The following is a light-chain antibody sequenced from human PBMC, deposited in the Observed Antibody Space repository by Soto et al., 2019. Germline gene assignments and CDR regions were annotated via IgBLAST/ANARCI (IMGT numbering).Light chain of an antibody. CDR3: AAWDDSLNGRL. Sequence: QSVLTQPPSASGTPGQRVTISCSGSSSNIGSNNVNWYQQLPGTAPRLLIYTNNQRPSGVPDRFSGSKSDTSASLAISGLQSEDEADYYCAAWDDSLNGRLFGGGTKLPVL. V-gene: IGLV1-44*01. CDR2: TNN. J-gene: IGLJ2*01. CDR1: SSNIGSNN.